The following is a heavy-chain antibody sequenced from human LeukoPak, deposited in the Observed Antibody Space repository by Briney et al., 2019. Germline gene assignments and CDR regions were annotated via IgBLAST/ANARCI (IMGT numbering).Heavy chain of an antibody. V-gene: IGHV4-59*08. CDR2: IYYGGST. Sequence: SETVSLTCTVSGGSISSYYWSWIRQPPGKGLEWIGYIYYGGSTNYNPSLKSRLSISLDTSKNQFSLKLSSVTAADTAVYYCARRPGGLQDWLDPWGQGTLVTVSS. CDR1: GGSISSYY. D-gene: IGHD2-15*01. CDR3: ARRPGGLQDWLDP. J-gene: IGHJ5*02.